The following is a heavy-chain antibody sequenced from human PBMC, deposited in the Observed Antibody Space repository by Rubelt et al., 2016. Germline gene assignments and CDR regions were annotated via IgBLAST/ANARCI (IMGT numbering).Heavy chain of an antibody. V-gene: IGHV5-10-1*03. D-gene: IGHD3-3*01. CDR3: AIYDFWGGYYLGY. J-gene: IGHJ4*02. Sequence: EVQLVQSGAEVKKPGESLRISCKGSGYSFTSYWISWVRQMPGKGLDWLGRVCASDSYTNSSPSCQGHYTISADKYINTAYHQWGHLKASDNAMYYGAIYDFWGGYYLGYWGQGTLVTVSS. CDR2: VCASDSYT. CDR1: GYSFTSYW.